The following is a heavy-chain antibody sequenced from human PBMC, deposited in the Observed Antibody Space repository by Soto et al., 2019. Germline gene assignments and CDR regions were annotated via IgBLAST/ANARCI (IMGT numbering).Heavy chain of an antibody. CDR3: XXXXXXXXXLDY. V-gene: IGHV1-3*05. J-gene: IGHJ4*02. CDR2: INAGNGNT. Sequence: QVQLVQSGAEEKKPGASVKVSCKASGYTFTSYAMHWVRQAPGQRLEWMGWINAGNGNTKYPQKFQGRVTITTDTXXXXXXXXXXXXXXXXXXXXXXXXXXXXXXXLDYWGQGTLVTVSS. CDR1: GYTFTSYA.